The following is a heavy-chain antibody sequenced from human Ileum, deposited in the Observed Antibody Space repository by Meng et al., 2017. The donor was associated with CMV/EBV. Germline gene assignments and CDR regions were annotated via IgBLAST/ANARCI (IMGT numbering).Heavy chain of an antibody. J-gene: IGHJ5*02. CDR2: IDHVGAT. Sequence: SETLSLTCALSGGSFIGYSWSWIRQPPGKGPEWIGDIDHVGATNYNPSLKSRVTISVDTSKNEFSLSLTSVTATDTDVYYCSRRSGSYRLTYWFDPWGQGTLVTVSS. CDR3: SRRSGSYRLTYWFDP. V-gene: IGHV4-34*01. D-gene: IGHD1-26*01. CDR1: GGSFIGYS.